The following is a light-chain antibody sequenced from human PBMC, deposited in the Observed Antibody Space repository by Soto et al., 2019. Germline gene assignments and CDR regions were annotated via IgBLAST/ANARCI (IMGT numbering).Light chain of an antibody. CDR3: QHYTTWPLA. CDR2: DAY. J-gene: IGKJ4*01. CDR1: QGVGST. V-gene: IGKV3-15*01. Sequence: EIVMTQSPATLSVSPGERATLSCRASQGVGSTLAWYRQQPGQAPRLLIYDAYIRATGVPARFSGSGSGTEFTLTISSLQSEDFAVYYCQHYTTWPLAFGGGTKVEIK.